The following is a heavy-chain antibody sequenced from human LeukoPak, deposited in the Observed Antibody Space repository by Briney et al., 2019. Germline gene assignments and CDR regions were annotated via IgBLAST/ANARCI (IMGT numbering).Heavy chain of an antibody. Sequence: GGSLRLSCAASGFTFDDYAMHWVRQAPGKGLEWVSGISWNSGSIGYADSVKGRFTISRDDAKNSLYLQMNSLRAEDTALYYCAVLIGYCSGGSCYGHGPRYYYYYGMDVWGQGTTVTVSS. D-gene: IGHD2-15*01. V-gene: IGHV3-9*01. CDR1: GFTFDDYA. CDR3: AVLIGYCSGGSCYGHGPRYYYYYGMDV. J-gene: IGHJ6*02. CDR2: ISWNSGSI.